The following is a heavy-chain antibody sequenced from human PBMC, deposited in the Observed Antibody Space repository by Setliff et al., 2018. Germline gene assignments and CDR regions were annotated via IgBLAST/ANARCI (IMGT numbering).Heavy chain of an antibody. V-gene: IGHV3-30*04. J-gene: IGHJ6*03. Sequence: GGSLRLSCAASGFTFSSYAMYWVRQAPGKGLEWVAVISYDGSNKYYADSVKGRFTISRDNAKNSLYLQMNSLRAEDTAVYYCARDHAYGSRFRFYYAYMDVWGKGTTVTVSS. D-gene: IGHD3-10*01. CDR3: ARDHAYGSRFRFYYAYMDV. CDR2: ISYDGSNK. CDR1: GFTFSSYA.